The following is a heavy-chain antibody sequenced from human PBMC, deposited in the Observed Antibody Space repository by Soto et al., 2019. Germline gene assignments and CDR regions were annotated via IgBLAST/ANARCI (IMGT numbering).Heavy chain of an antibody. D-gene: IGHD3-22*01. Sequence: GESLKISCKGSGYSFTSYWIGWVRQMPGKGLEWMGIIYPGDSDTRYSPSFQGQVTISADKSISTAYPQWSSLKASDTAMYYCASRGPTRYDSSGYAFDIWGQGTMVTVSS. J-gene: IGHJ3*02. CDR3: ASRGPTRYDSSGYAFDI. V-gene: IGHV5-51*01. CDR2: IYPGDSDT. CDR1: GYSFTSYW.